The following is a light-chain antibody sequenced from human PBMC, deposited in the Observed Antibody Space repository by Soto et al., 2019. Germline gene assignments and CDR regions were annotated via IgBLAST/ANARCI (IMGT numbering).Light chain of an antibody. CDR3: QPSYSTQIT. CDR2: AAS. Sequence: DIQMTQSPSSLSASVGDRVTITCRASQSISSYLNWYQQKPGKAPKLLIYAASSLQSGVPSRFSGSGSGTDFTLTISSLQHEDFATYYCQPSYSTQITLGQGTRLEIK. CDR1: QSISSY. J-gene: IGKJ5*01. V-gene: IGKV1-39*01.